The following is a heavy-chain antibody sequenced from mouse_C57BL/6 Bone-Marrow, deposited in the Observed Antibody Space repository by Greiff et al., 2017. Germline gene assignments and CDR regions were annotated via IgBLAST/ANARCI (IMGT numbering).Heavy chain of an antibody. Sequence: VQLQQSGAELVKPGASVKLSCSASGFNIKDYYIHWVKQRTEQGLEWIGRIDPEDGETKYAPKFQDKATITADPSSNTAYLQLSSLTSEDTAVYYCTRSLIYYGTNYWGQGTTLTVPS. CDR1: GFNIKDYY. D-gene: IGHD1-1*01. CDR2: IDPEDGET. V-gene: IGHV14-2*01. CDR3: TRSLIYYGTNY. J-gene: IGHJ2*01.